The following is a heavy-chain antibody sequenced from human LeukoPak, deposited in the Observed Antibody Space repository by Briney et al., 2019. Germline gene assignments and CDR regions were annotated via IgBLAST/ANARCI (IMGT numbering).Heavy chain of an antibody. CDR1: GDSISGYY. CDR3: ARQGLEMTTIAHFDF. J-gene: IGHJ4*02. CDR2: IYYSGSA. V-gene: IGHV4-59*08. Sequence: TETLSLTCTVSGDSISGYYWNWIRQPPGKGLEWIGYIYYSGSAKNSPSLKSRVTISVDTSKNQFSLNLSSVTAADTAVYYCARQGLEMTTIAHFDFWGQGTLVTVSS. D-gene: IGHD5-24*01.